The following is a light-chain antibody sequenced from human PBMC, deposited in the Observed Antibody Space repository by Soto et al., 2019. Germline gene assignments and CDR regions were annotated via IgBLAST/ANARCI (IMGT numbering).Light chain of an antibody. Sequence: QSVLTQPPSASGTPGQRVTISCSGSSSNIGSNTVNWYQQLPGTAPKLLIYNNNQRPSGVPDRFSGSKSGTSASLAISGLQSEDEADYYCAAWDDSLNGLVVGTGTELTVL. V-gene: IGLV1-44*01. J-gene: IGLJ1*01. CDR3: AAWDDSLNGLV. CDR2: NNN. CDR1: SSNIGSNT.